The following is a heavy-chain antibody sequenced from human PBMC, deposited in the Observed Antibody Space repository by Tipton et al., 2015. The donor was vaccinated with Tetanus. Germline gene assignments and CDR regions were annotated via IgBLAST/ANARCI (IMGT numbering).Heavy chain of an antibody. D-gene: IGHD2-15*01. J-gene: IGHJ6*02. Sequence: TLSLTCAVYGGSFSGYYWTWIRQPPVKGLEWIGEINPSGSTNYNPSLKSRVTISVDTSKNRVSLKLNSVIAADTAVYYCARGSKGSTAWFPDHYGMDVWGQGTTVTVSS. V-gene: IGHV4-34*01. CDR1: GGSFSGYY. CDR2: INPSGST. CDR3: ARGSKGSTAWFPDHYGMDV.